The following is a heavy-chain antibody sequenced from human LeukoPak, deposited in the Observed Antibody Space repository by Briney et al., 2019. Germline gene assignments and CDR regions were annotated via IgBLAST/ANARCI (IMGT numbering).Heavy chain of an antibody. V-gene: IGHV1-69*05. D-gene: IGHD6-19*01. CDR3: ASSSSGWYDDY. J-gene: IGHJ4*02. CDR2: IIPIFGTA. Sequence: ASVNVSCKASGGTFSSYAISWVRQAPGHGLEWMGRIIPIFGTANYAQKFQGRVTITTDESASTAYMELSSLRSEDTAVYYCASSSSGWYDDYWGQGTLVTVSS. CDR1: GGTFSSYA.